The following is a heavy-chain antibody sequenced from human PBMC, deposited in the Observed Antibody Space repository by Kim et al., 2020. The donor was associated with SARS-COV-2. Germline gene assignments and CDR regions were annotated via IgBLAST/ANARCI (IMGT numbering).Heavy chain of an antibody. Sequence: SETLSLTCTVSGGSISSSSYYWGWIRQPPGKGLEWIGSIYYSGSTYYNPSLKSRVTISVDTSKNQFSLKLSSVTAADTAVYYCATAVGPGVAGTYWYFDLWGRGTLFTVFS. CDR2: IYYSGST. D-gene: IGHD6-19*01. J-gene: IGHJ2*01. CDR1: GGSISSSSYY. CDR3: ATAVGPGVAGTYWYFDL. V-gene: IGHV4-39*01.